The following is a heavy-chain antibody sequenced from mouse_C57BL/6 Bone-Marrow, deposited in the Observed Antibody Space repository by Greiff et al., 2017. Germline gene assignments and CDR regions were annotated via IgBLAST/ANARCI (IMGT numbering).Heavy chain of an antibody. V-gene: IGHV14-4*01. J-gene: IGHJ4*01. CDR3: TTRGNPRRDY. CDR2: IDPENGDT. D-gene: IGHD2-1*01. CDR1: GFNIKDDY. Sequence: DVQLQESGAELVRPGASVKLSCTASGFNIKDDYMHWVKQRPEQGLEWIGWIDPENGDTEYASKFQGKATITADTSSNTAYLQLSSLTSEDTAVYYCTTRGNPRRDYWGQGTSVTVSS.